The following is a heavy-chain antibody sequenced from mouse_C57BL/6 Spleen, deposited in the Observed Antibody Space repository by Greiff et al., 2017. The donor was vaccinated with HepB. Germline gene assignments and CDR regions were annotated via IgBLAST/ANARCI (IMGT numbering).Heavy chain of an antibody. V-gene: IGHV1-82*01. CDR2: IYPGDGDT. D-gene: IGHD2-1*01. J-gene: IGHJ2*01. CDR1: GYAFSSSW. CDR3: ARSHYGNSVYFDY. Sequence: QVQLKESGPELVKPGASVKISCKASGYAFSSSWMNWVKQRPGKGLEWIGRIYPGDGDTNYNGKFKGKATLTADKSSSTAYMQLSSLTSEDAAVYFCARSHYGNSVYFDYWGQGTTLTVSS.